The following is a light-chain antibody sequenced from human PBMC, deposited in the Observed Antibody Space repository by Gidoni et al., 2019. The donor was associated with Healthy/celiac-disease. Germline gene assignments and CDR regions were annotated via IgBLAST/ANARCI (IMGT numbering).Light chain of an antibody. CDR1: QGISSY. CDR3: QQLNSYPR. CDR2: AAP. V-gene: IGKV1-9*01. J-gene: IGKJ5*01. Sequence: DIQLTQSPSFLSASVGDRVTITCRASQGISSYLAWYQQKPGKAPKLLIYAAPTLQRGVPSRFSGSGSGTEFTLTISSLQPEDFATYYCQQLNSYPRFGQXTRLEIK.